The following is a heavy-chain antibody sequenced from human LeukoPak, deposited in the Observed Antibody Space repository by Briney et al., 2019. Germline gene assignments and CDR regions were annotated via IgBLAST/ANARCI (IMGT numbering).Heavy chain of an antibody. D-gene: IGHD3-22*01. CDR2: IHPSGGGT. J-gene: IGHJ4*02. CDR1: GYTFTSYY. Sequence: ASVKVSCKASGYTFTSYYIHWVRQAPGQGLEWMGRIHPSGGGTSYAQKFQGRLTMTRDTSTSTVYMELSSLRSEDTAVYYCARASYYYDSSGYYYFDYWGQGTLVTVSS. CDR3: ARASYYYDSSGYYYFDY. V-gene: IGHV1-46*01.